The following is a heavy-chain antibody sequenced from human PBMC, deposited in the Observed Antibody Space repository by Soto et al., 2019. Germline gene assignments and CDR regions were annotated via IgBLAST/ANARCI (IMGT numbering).Heavy chain of an antibody. Sequence: GGSLRLSCAASGFTVSSNYMSWVRQAPGKGLEWISIIYSAGNTYYADSVKGRFTISRDNSKNTLYLQMNSLGAEDTAVYYCAIDFVVGGPTINYYYGMDVWGQGTTVTVS. V-gene: IGHV3-66*01. CDR1: GFTVSSNY. CDR2: IYSAGNT. CDR3: AIDFVVGGPTINYYYGMDV. D-gene: IGHD1-26*01. J-gene: IGHJ6*02.